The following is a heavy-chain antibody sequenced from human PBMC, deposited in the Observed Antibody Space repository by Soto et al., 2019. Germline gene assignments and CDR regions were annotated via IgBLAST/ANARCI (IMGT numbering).Heavy chain of an antibody. J-gene: IGHJ4*02. Sequence: QLQLQESGPGLVKPSETLSLTCTVSGGSISSSSYYWGWIRQPPGKGLEWIGSIYYSGSTYYNPSLKSRVPLSVDTSKNHFSLKLSSVTAADTAVYYCARSSMTAEHFDYWGQGTLVTVSS. CDR3: ARSSMTAEHFDY. CDR2: IYYSGST. V-gene: IGHV4-39*01. CDR1: GGSISSSSYY.